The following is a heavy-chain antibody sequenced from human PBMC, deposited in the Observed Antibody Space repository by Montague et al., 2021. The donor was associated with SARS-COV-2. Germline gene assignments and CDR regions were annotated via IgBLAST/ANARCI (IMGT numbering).Heavy chain of an antibody. CDR2: IYRGDEK. Sequence: PALVKPTQTLTLTCTFSGFSITTSTMGVGWIRQPPGKALEWPALIYRGDEKRFSPSLKSRLTITKDTFKDQVVLRMTNMGPVDTATYYCVHYASGSYYFHYWGQGTLVTVSS. CDR1: GFSITTSTMG. J-gene: IGHJ4*02. D-gene: IGHD3-10*01. CDR3: VHYASGSYYFHY. V-gene: IGHV2-5*02.